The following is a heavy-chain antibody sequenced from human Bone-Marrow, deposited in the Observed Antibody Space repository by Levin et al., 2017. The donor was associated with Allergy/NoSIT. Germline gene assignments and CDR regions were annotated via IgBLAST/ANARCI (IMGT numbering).Heavy chain of an antibody. CDR3: ARSPVGANFQH. CDR2: LNPNSGGT. CDR1: GYTFTAYY. V-gene: IGHV1-2*02. D-gene: IGHD1-26*01. Sequence: PGESLKISCKASGYTFTAYYIQWVRQAPGQGLEWMGWLNPNSGGTNYAQTFQGRVSMTRDTSISTAYMELSSLRSDDTAMYYCARSPVGANFQHWGQGTLVTVSS. J-gene: IGHJ1*01.